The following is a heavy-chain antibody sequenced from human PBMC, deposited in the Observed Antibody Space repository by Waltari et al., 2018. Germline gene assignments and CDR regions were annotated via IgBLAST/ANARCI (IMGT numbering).Heavy chain of an antibody. CDR2: IFGGSGNT. Sequence: QMQLVQSGPEVKKPGTSVKVSCKASGFTFTSSAVQWVRQARGQRLEWIGWIFGGSGNTNYAQKFQERVTITRDMSTSTAYMELSSLRSEDTAVYYCAAEVLHDSSGYYPIDYWGQGTLVTVSS. D-gene: IGHD3-22*01. J-gene: IGHJ4*02. CDR3: AAEVLHDSSGYYPIDY. V-gene: IGHV1-58*01. CDR1: GFTFTSSA.